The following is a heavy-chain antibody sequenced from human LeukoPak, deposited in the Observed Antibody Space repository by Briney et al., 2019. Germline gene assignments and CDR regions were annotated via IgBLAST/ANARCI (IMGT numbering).Heavy chain of an antibody. D-gene: IGHD1-14*01. CDR1: GYTFTSYY. J-gene: IGHJ6*02. CDR3: ARDTESYGMDV. V-gene: IGHV1-46*01. Sequence: ASVKVSCKASGYTFTSYYMHWVRQAPGQGLEWMGIINPSGGSTSYAQKFQGRVTMTRDTSTSTVYMGLSSLRSDDTAVYCCARDTESYGMDVWGQGTTVTVSS. CDR2: INPSGGST.